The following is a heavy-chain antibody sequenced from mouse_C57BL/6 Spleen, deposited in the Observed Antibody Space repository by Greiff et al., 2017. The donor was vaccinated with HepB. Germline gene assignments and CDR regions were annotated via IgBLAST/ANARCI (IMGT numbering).Heavy chain of an antibody. J-gene: IGHJ1*03. CDR3: ARYGSDWYFDV. D-gene: IGHD1-1*01. Sequence: EVQVVESGGGLVKPGGSLKLSCAASGFTFSDYGMHWVRQAPEKGLEWVAYISSGSSTIYYADTVKGRFTISRDNAKNTLFLQMTSLRSEDTAMYYCARYGSDWYFDVWGTGTTVTVSS. V-gene: IGHV5-17*01. CDR1: GFTFSDYG. CDR2: ISSGSSTI.